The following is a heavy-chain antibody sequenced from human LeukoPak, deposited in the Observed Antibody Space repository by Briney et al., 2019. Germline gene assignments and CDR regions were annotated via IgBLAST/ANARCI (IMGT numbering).Heavy chain of an antibody. Sequence: GGSLRLSCAASGFTFSDYYMSWIRQAPGKGLEWVSYISSSGSTIYYADSVKGRFTISRDNAKNSLYLQMNSLRAEDTAVYYCARDSFGYSYGHNWFDPWGQGTLVTVSS. D-gene: IGHD5-18*01. CDR1: GFTFSDYY. J-gene: IGHJ5*02. V-gene: IGHV3-11*04. CDR3: ARDSFGYSYGHNWFDP. CDR2: ISSSGSTI.